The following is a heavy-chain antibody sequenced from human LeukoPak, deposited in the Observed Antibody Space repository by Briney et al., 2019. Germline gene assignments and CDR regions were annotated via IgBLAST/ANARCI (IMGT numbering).Heavy chain of an antibody. D-gene: IGHD6-19*01. CDR1: GFTFSSYT. Sequence: GGSLRLSCAASGFTFSSYTMNWVRQAPGKGLEWVSGISNSGDSTYYADSVKGRFTISRDISKNTLFLQMNSLRAEDTAVYYCAKIQGWFNHAFHVGGQGRMVTVT. CDR3: AKIQGWFNHAFHV. V-gene: IGHV3-23*01. J-gene: IGHJ3*01. CDR2: ISNSGDST.